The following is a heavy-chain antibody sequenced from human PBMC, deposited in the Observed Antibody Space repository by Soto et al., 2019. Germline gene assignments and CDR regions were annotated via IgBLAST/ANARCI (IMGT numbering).Heavy chain of an antibody. CDR2: SYHNGNS. CDR3: ARDLGSGTCWFDP. CDR1: GDSISRGGYS. J-gene: IGHJ5*02. D-gene: IGHD3-10*01. V-gene: IGHV4-30-2*01. Sequence: QLQLQESGSGLVKPSETLSLTCDVSGDSISRGGYSWSWIRQPPGKGLEWIGYSYHNGNSYLNPSRKSRVTISGDRSKNQCFLRMSSVTAADTAVYYGARDLGSGTCWFDPWGQGTLVTVSS.